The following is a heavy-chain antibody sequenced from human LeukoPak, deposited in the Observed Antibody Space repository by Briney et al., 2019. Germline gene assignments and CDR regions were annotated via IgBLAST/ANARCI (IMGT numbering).Heavy chain of an antibody. D-gene: IGHD5-24*01. CDR2: TYPGDSDT. Sequence: GESLKISCKASGYSFTDYWIAWVRQMPGKGLEWMGFTYPGDSDTRYSPSFQGQVTISADKYINTAYLQWSSLRASDTAIYYCARPVEMATNTSLNWWGQGTLVTVSS. J-gene: IGHJ1*01. CDR1: GYSFTDYW. CDR3: ARPVEMATNTSLNW. V-gene: IGHV5-51*01.